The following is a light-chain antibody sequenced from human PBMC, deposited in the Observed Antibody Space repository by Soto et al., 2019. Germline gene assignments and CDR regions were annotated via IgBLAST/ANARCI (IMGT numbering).Light chain of an antibody. V-gene: IGLV7-43*01. CDR2: STD. CDR3: LLDNGGSYV. CDR1: TGAVTSSFY. J-gene: IGLJ1*01. Sequence: QTVVIQEPSLTVSPGDTVTLTCASSTGAVTSSFYPNWFQQKPGQAPRALIYSTDKKHSWTPARFSGSLLGGKAALTVSGVQPEDEAEYYCLLDNGGSYVFGAGTKVTVL.